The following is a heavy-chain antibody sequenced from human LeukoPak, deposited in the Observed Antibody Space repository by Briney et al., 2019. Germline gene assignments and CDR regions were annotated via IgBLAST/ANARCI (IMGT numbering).Heavy chain of an antibody. CDR2: IWYDGSNK. CDR1: GFTLSSYG. CDR3: ARGGIAVYGLDY. J-gene: IGHJ4*02. V-gene: IGHV3-33*01. D-gene: IGHD6-19*01. Sequence: GGSLRLSCAASGFTLSSYGMHWVRQAPGKGLEWVAVIWYDGSNKYYADSVKGRFTTSRDNSKNTLYLQMNSLRAEDTAVYYCARGGIAVYGLDYWGQGTLVTVSS.